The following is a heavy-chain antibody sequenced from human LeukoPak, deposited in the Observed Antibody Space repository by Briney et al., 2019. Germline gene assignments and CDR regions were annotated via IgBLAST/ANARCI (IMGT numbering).Heavy chain of an antibody. CDR1: GFIVSGDF. J-gene: IGHJ5*01. D-gene: IGHD3-16*01. Sequence: GGSLRLSCAASGFIVSGDFMRWVRQAPGKGLAWVSVIYSDGSTYYADSVTGRFTISSDNSKNTLDLPVTGLRAEDPAVYFFAGERGMGRDSPWFDYWGQGTLVTVSA. CDR3: AGERGMGRDSPWFDY. CDR2: IYSDGST. V-gene: IGHV3-53*01.